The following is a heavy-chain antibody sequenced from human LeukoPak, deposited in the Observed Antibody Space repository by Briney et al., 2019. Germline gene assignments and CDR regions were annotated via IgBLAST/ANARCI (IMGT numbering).Heavy chain of an antibody. CDR2: IKQDGSEK. Sequence: GGSLRLSCAASGFTFSSYWMSWVRQAPGKGLEWVANIKQDGSEKYYVDSVKGRFTISRDNAKNSLYLQMNSLRAEDTAVYYCAKDLKTWVTAMFDYWGQGTLVTVSS. CDR1: GFTFSSYW. J-gene: IGHJ4*02. CDR3: AKDLKTWVTAMFDY. V-gene: IGHV3-7*03. D-gene: IGHD2-21*02.